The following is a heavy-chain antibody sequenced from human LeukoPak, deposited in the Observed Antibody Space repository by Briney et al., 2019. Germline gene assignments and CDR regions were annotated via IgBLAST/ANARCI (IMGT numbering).Heavy chain of an antibody. CDR2: FDPEDGET. Sequence: GASVKVSCKVSGYTLTELSMHWVRQAPGKGLEWMGGFDPEDGETIYAQKFQGRVTMTEDTSTDTAYMELSSLRSEDTAVYYCATSLAKGLPVVAELDYWGQGTLVTVSS. J-gene: IGHJ4*02. V-gene: IGHV1-24*01. D-gene: IGHD2-15*01. CDR1: GYTLTELS. CDR3: ATSLAKGLPVVAELDY.